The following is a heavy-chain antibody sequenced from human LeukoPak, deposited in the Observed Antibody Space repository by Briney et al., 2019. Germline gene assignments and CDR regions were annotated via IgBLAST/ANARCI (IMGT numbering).Heavy chain of an antibody. CDR2: IYYSGST. CDR3: ARFLLRPLDYYYGMDV. CDR1: GGSISSYY. Sequence: SETLSLTCTVSGGSISSYYWSWIRQPPGKGLEWIGYIYYSGSTNYNPSLKSRVTISVDTSKNQFSLKLSSVTAADTAVHYCARFLLRPLDYYYGMDVWGQGTTVTVSS. D-gene: IGHD4-17*01. J-gene: IGHJ6*02. V-gene: IGHV4-59*08.